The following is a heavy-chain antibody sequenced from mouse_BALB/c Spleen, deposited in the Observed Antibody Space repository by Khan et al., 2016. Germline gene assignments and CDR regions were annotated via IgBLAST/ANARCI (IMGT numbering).Heavy chain of an antibody. J-gene: IGHJ3*01. CDR3: ARYEGGFAY. V-gene: IGHV1-7*01. D-gene: IGHD2-3*01. CDR1: GYTFTSYW. Sequence: QIQLVQSGAELAKPGASVKMSCKASGYTFTSYWMHWVKQRPGQGLEWIGYINPSTGYTEYNQKFKDKATLTADKSSSTDYMQLSSLTSEDSAVYDGARYEGGFAYGGQGTLVTVSA. CDR2: INPSTGYT.